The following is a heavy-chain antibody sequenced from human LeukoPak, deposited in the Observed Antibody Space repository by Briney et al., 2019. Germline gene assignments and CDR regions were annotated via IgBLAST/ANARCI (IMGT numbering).Heavy chain of an antibody. CDR2: IYHIGST. V-gene: IGHV4-61*05. J-gene: IGHJ3*02. D-gene: IGHD1-14*01. CDR1: GGSISSSSYY. CDR3: ARTAPHTTIAFDI. Sequence: PSETLSLTCTVSGGSISSSSYYWGWIRQPPGKGLEWIGYIYHIGSTNYNPSLKSRVTISVDTSKNQFSLKLSSVTAADTAVYYCARTAPHTTIAFDIWGQGTMVTVSS.